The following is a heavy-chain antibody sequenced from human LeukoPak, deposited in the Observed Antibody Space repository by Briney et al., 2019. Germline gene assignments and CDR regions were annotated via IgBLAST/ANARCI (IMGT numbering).Heavy chain of an antibody. Sequence: HPGGSLRLSCAASGFTFSSFAMSWVRQAPGKGLEWVSAIIPGGSGTFYADSVKGRFTISRDNSKNTLYLQMNSLRAEDTAVYYCAKKKGGDGNFDYWGQGTLVTVSS. V-gene: IGHV3-23*01. D-gene: IGHD3-16*01. CDR3: AKKKGGDGNFDY. CDR2: IIPGGSGT. CDR1: GFTFSSFA. J-gene: IGHJ4*02.